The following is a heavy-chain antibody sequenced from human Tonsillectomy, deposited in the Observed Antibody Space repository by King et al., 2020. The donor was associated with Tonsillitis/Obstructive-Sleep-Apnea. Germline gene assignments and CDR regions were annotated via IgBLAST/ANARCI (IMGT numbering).Heavy chain of an antibody. D-gene: IGHD3-9*01. V-gene: IGHV3-49*04. CDR3: TRDMSSILPGYYKEGYYFDY. Sequence: VQLVESGGGLVQPGRSLRLSCTASGFTFGDYAMSWVRQAPGKGLEWVGFIRSKAYGGTTEYAASVKVRFTISRDDSKSIAYMQMNSLKTEDTAVYYCTRDMSSILPGYYKEGYYFDYWGQGTLVTVSS. J-gene: IGHJ4*02. CDR1: GFTFGDYA. CDR2: IRSKAYGGTT.